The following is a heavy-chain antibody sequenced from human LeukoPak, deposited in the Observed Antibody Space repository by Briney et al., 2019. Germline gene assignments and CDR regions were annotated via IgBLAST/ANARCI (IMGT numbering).Heavy chain of an antibody. Sequence: GASVKVSCKASGYIFTDYYMHWVRQAPGQELGWMGRINPNSGGTNYAQKFQGRVTMTRDTSISTAYMELSRLRSDDTAVYYCARGPYAFDIWGQGTMVTVSS. CDR3: ARGPYAFDI. CDR2: INPNSGGT. J-gene: IGHJ3*02. CDR1: GYIFTDYY. V-gene: IGHV1-2*06.